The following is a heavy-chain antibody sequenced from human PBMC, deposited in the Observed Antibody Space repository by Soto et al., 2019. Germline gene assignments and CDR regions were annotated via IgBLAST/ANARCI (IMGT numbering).Heavy chain of an antibody. CDR3: AKWAGTYGDYARYFHY. CDR2: ILAVDGIT. Sequence: EVQLLESGGGLVQPGGSLRLSCAASGFSFSSYGMSWVRQAPGKGPEWVATILAVDGITDYADAVRGRFTISRVNSKNMLHLQMNGLRAEDTAVYYCAKWAGTYGDYARYFHYWGQGTLVTVSS. CDR1: GFSFSSYG. J-gene: IGHJ1*01. V-gene: IGHV3-23*01. D-gene: IGHD4-17*01.